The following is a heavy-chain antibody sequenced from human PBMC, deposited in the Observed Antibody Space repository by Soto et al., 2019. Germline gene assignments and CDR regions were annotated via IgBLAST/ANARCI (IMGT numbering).Heavy chain of an antibody. Sequence: QVQLQQWGAGLLKPSETLSLTCAVYGGSFSGYYWSWIRQPPGKGLEWIGEINHSGSTNYNPSLKSRVTISVDTSKNQFSLKLSSVTAADTAVYYCAREYDLYGMDVWGQGTTVTGSS. CDR1: GGSFSGYY. J-gene: IGHJ6*02. D-gene: IGHD3-3*01. CDR2: INHSGST. CDR3: AREYDLYGMDV. V-gene: IGHV4-34*01.